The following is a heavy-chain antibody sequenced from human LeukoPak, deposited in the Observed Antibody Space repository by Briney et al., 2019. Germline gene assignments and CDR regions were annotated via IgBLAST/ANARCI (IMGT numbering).Heavy chain of an antibody. J-gene: IGHJ4*02. V-gene: IGHV3-23*01. D-gene: IGHD6-6*01. CDR1: RFTFSSYA. CDR3: ARSESSSAEYYFDY. CDR2: ISGSGDTT. Sequence: GGSLRLSCTASRFTFSSYAMSWVRQVPGKGLEWVSAISGSGDTTKYADSVKGRFTISRDNSKNTLYLQMNSLRAEDTAVYYCARSESSSAEYYFDYWGQGTLVTVSS.